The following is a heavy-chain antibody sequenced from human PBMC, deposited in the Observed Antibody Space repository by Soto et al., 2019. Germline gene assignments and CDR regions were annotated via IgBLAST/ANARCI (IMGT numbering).Heavy chain of an antibody. CDR1: GGTFSSYA. D-gene: IGHD3-3*01. CDR2: IIPIFGTA. J-gene: IGHJ4*02. CDR3: ARGAGGDFWSGYYPPGY. V-gene: IGHV1-69*13. Sequence: SVKVSCKASGGTFSSYAISWVRQAPGQGLEWMGGIIPIFGTANYAQKFQGRVTITADESTSTAYMELSSLRSEDTAVYYCARGAGGDFWSGYYPPGYWGQGTLVAVSS.